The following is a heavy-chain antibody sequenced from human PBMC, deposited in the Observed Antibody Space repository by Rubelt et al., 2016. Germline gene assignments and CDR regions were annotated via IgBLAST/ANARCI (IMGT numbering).Heavy chain of an antibody. J-gene: IGHJ4*02. CDR3: GGPGY. V-gene: IGHV3-30*04. CDR1: GFPFAAYA. CDR2: TSSDDITT. D-gene: IGHD3-16*01. Sequence: QVQVVESGGGVVQAGTSLRLSCATSGFPFAAYAMHWVRQAPGKGLEWVSITSSDDITTCYTDSVKVQLNGLGPGDTAVYEWARDWGYLYASESHYDGGPGYWGQGTMVTV.